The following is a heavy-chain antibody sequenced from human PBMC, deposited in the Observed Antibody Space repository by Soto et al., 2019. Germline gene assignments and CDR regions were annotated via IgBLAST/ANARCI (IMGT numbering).Heavy chain of an antibody. D-gene: IGHD3-22*01. CDR3: ARARLYYDSSGWVDY. CDR2: IIPIFGTA. J-gene: IGHJ4*02. CDR1: GGTFSSYA. V-gene: IGHV1-69*13. Sequence: SVKVSCKASGGTFSSYAISWVRQAPGQGLEWMGGIIPIFGTANYAQKFQGRVTITADESTSTAYMELSSLRSEDTAVYYCARARLYYDSSGWVDYWGQGTLVTVSS.